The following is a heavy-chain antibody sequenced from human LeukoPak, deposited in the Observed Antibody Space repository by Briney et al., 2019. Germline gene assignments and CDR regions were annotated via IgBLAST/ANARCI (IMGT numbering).Heavy chain of an antibody. CDR2: IIPIFGTA. D-gene: IGHD3-22*01. CDR3: ATPYYDTSGYHALHY. Sequence: SVKVSCKASGGTFSRHAFTWVRQAPGQGLEWMGGIIPIFGTANYAQKFQGRLTITTDESTSTAYMELSSLRSEDTVVYFCATPYYDTSGYHALHYWGQGPLVTVSS. V-gene: IGHV1-69*05. CDR1: GGTFSRHA. J-gene: IGHJ4*02.